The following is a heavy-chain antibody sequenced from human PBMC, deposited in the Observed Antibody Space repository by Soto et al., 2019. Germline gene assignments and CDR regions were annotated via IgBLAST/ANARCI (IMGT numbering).Heavy chain of an antibody. J-gene: IGHJ4*02. V-gene: IGHV3-15*01. CDR1: GFTFSNAW. CDR2: IKSKTDGGTT. Sequence: EVQLVESGGGLVKPGGSLRLSCAASGFTFSNAWMSWVRQAPGKGLEWVGRIKSKTDGGTTDYAAPVKGRFTISRDDSKNNLDLEMNSLETEDTAVYYCTTDPSRGIAVAGLFDYWGQGTLVTVSS. CDR3: TTDPSRGIAVAGLFDY. D-gene: IGHD6-19*01.